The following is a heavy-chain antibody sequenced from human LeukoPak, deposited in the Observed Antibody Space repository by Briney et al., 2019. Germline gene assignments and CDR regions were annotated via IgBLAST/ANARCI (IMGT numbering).Heavy chain of an antibody. V-gene: IGHV1-2*02. CDR3: ARGGLLWFGELLGYYYYGMDV. D-gene: IGHD3-10*01. CDR2: INPNSGGT. J-gene: IGHJ6*02. CDR1: GDTFTGYN. Sequence: GASVKVSCKASGDTFTGYNMLWVRQSPGHGLEWMGWINPNSGGTNYAQKFQGRVTMTRDTSISTAYMELSRLRSDDTAVYYCARGGLLWFGELLGYYYYGMDVWGQGTTVTVSS.